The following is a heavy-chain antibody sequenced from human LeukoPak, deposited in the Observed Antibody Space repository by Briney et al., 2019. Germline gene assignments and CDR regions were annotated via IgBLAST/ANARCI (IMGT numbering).Heavy chain of an antibody. CDR1: GFTFSSYA. J-gene: IGHJ4*02. CDR3: AKQPPRYSGYDLYYFDY. Sequence: GGSLRLSCAASGFTFSSYAMSWVRQARGKGLEWVSAISGSGGSPYYADSVKGQFTISRDNSKNTLYLQMNSLRAEDTAVYYCAKQPPRYSGYDLYYFDYWGQGTLVTVSS. CDR2: ISGSGGSP. D-gene: IGHD5-12*01. V-gene: IGHV3-23*01.